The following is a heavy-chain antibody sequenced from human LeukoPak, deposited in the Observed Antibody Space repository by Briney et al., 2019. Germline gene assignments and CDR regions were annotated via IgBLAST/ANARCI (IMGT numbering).Heavy chain of an antibody. V-gene: IGHV3-23*01. CDR1: EFTFDNYA. Sequence: GGSLRLSCAASEFTFDNYAMSWVRQAPGKGLEWVSVISGSGYYSYYADSVKGRFTVSRDNSKTTLYLQMNSLRADDTAVYYCTRPRYCSSTSCPGFDYWGQGTLVTVSS. D-gene: IGHD2-2*01. CDR3: TRPRYCSSTSCPGFDY. CDR2: ISGSGYYS. J-gene: IGHJ4*02.